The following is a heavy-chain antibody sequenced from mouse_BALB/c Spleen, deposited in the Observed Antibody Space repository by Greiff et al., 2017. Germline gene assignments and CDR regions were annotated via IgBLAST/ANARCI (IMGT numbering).Heavy chain of an antibody. CDR3: ARSLYGNYVDY. CDR1: GFTFSSFG. Sequence: DVKLVESGGGLVQPGGSRKLSCAASGFTFSSFGMHWVRQAPEKGLEWVAYISSGSSTIYYADTVKGRFTISRDNPKNTLFLQMTSLRSEDTAMYYCARSLYGNYVDYWGQGTTLTVSS. CDR2: ISSGSSTI. D-gene: IGHD2-1*01. V-gene: IGHV5-17*02. J-gene: IGHJ2*01.